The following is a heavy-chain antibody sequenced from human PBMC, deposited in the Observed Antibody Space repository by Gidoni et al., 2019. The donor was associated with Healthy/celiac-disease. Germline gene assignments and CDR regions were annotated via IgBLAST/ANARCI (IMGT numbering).Heavy chain of an antibody. V-gene: IGHV3-9*01. CDR3: AKSRSFYYYYGMDV. CDR2: IRWNSGSI. Sequence: EVQLVESGGGLVPPGRSLRLSCAASRFTFADYAMHCVRQAPGKGLEWVSGIRWNSGSIGYADSVKGRFTISRDNAKNSLYLQMNSLRAEDTALYYCAKSRSFYYYYGMDVWGQGTTVTVSS. D-gene: IGHD2-15*01. J-gene: IGHJ6*02. CDR1: RFTFADYA.